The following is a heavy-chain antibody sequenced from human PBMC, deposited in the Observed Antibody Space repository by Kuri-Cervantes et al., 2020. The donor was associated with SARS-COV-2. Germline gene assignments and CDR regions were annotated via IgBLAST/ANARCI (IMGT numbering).Heavy chain of an antibody. CDR3: ARCRRIAAASRWFDP. CDR1: GYTFTSYY. D-gene: IGHD6-13*01. CDR2: INPSGGST. J-gene: IGHJ5*02. Sequence: ASVKVSCKASGYTFTSYYMHWVRQAPGQGLEWMGIINPSGGSTSYAQKFQGRVTMTRDTSTSTVYMELSSLRSEDTAVYYCARCRRIAAASRWFDPWGQGTLVTVSS. V-gene: IGHV1-46*01.